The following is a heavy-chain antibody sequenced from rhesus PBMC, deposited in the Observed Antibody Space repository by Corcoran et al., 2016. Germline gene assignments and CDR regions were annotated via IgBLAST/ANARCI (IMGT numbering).Heavy chain of an antibody. CDR3: ARPLSGDLMGWVDY. J-gene: IGHJ4*01. CDR2: ISGYRGST. V-gene: IGHV4-99*01. D-gene: IGHD7-45*01. CDR1: GYSISSCSS. Sequence: QVQLQESGPGLVKPSETLSLTCAVSGYSISSCSSWCLVLPPPGQGLEYIGYISGYRGSTYYNPSLKSRVTISKDTSKNQFSLKLNSATAADTAVYYCARPLSGDLMGWVDYWGQGVLVTVSS.